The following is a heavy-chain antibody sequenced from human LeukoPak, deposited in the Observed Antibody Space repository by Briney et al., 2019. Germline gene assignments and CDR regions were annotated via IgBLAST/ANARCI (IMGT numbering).Heavy chain of an antibody. J-gene: IGHJ4*02. CDR3: ARVEYNSGYSHIY. Sequence: GASVEVSCKASGYTFTNYDINWVRQATGQGLEWMGWMNPNSGNTGYAQKFQGRVTMTRNTHINTAYMESSSLGSEDTAVYYCARVEYNSGYSHIYWGPGTLVTVSS. D-gene: IGHD3-22*01. V-gene: IGHV1-8*02. CDR2: MNPNSGNT. CDR1: GYTFTNYD.